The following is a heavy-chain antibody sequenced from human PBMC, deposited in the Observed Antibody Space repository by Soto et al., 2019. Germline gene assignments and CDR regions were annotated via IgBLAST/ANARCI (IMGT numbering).Heavy chain of an antibody. CDR3: ARGPRGLYHHDY. Sequence: GSLILSCAASGFTFSGDWMHWVRQGAGKGLVWVSRINMDGSSTNYADSVKGRFTISRDNAKNTLYLQMNSLRVDDTAVYFCARGPRGLYHHDYWGQGALVTGSS. CDR1: GFTFSGDW. V-gene: IGHV3-74*01. D-gene: IGHD2-2*01. J-gene: IGHJ4*02. CDR2: INMDGSST.